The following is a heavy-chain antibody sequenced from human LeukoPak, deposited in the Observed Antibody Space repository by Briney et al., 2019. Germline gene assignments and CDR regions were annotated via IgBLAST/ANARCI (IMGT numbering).Heavy chain of an antibody. D-gene: IGHD3-10*01. J-gene: IGHJ4*02. CDR1: GGTFSSYA. CDR3: VYGSGSYYPKALDY. V-gene: IGHV1-69*13. Sequence: SVKVSCKASGGTFSSYAISWVRQAPGQGLEWMGGIIPIFGTANSAQKFQGRVTITAAESTSTAYMELSSLRSEDTAVYYCVYGSGSYYPKALDYWGQGTLVTVSS. CDR2: IIPIFGTA.